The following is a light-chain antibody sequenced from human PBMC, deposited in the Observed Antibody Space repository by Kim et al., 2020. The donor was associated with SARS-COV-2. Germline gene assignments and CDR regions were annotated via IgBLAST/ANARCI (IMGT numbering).Light chain of an antibody. Sequence: SQGERATLSCRASQTISSYYLSWYQQKPGQAPRLLIDGASSRATGIPDRFSGSGSGTDFTLTISRLEPEDFAVYYCQHYGGSLFTFGQGTRLEIK. CDR1: QTISSYY. CDR3: QHYGGSLFT. V-gene: IGKV3-20*01. J-gene: IGKJ5*01. CDR2: GAS.